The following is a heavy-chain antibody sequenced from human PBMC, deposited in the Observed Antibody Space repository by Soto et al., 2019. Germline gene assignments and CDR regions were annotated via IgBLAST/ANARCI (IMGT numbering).Heavy chain of an antibody. V-gene: IGHV1-18*01. Sequence: ASVKVSCKASGYTFTSYGISWVRQAPGQGLEWMGWISAYNGNTNYAQKLQGRVTMTTDTSTSTAYMELRSLRSDDTAVYYCARMPPDYGSGSYYLTGVVDYWGQGTLVTVSS. D-gene: IGHD3-10*01. J-gene: IGHJ4*02. CDR2: ISAYNGNT. CDR1: GYTFTSYG. CDR3: ARMPPDYGSGSYYLTGVVDY.